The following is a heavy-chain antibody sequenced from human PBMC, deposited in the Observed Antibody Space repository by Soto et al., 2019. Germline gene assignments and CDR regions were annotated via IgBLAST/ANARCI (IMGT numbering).Heavy chain of an antibody. V-gene: IGHV1-69*13. Sequence: SVKVSCKASGGTFSNYPSSWVRQAPGQGLEWMGGIIPIFGTVNYAQKFQGRVTITADESTSTAYMELSSLRSEDTAVYYCARDQGKSYNWFDPWGQGTLVTVSS. CDR1: GGTFSNYP. J-gene: IGHJ5*02. CDR2: IIPIFGTV. CDR3: ARDQGKSYNWFDP. D-gene: IGHD3-16*02.